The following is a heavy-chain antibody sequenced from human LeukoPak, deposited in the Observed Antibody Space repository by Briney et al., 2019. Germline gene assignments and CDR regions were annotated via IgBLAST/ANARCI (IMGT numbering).Heavy chain of an antibody. CDR3: ARGGYVIVRDWFDP. CDR1: GYTFTDYY. CDR2: INPNSGDT. D-gene: IGHD3-16*01. Sequence: ASVKVSFKASGYTFTDYYMHWVRQAPGQGLEWMGCINPNSGDTKYAQKFQGRVTMTRDTSMNTAYMELSRLRSDDTAIYYCARGGYVIVRDWFDPWGQGTLVTVSS. V-gene: IGHV1-2*02. J-gene: IGHJ5*02.